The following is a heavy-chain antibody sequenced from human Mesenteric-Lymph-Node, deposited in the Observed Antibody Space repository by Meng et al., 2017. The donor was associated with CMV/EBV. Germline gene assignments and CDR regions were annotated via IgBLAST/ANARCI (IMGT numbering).Heavy chain of an antibody. J-gene: IGHJ5*02. D-gene: IGHD2-2*01. V-gene: IGHV3-20*01. CDR2: INWNGGST. CDR3: ARERYCSSSTCYGFDP. Sequence: GESLKISCAASGFTFDDYGMSWVRQAPGKGLEWVSGINWNGGSTGYADSVKGRFTISRDNAKNSLYLQMNSLRAEDTALYHCARERYCSSSTCYGFDPWGQGTLVTSPQ. CDR1: GFTFDDYG.